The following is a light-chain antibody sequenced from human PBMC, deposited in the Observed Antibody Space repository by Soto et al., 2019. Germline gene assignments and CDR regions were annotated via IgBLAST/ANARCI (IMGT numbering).Light chain of an antibody. CDR2: DAS. Sequence: PGERATLSCRASQSVSSYLAWYQQKPGQAPRLLIYDASNRATGIPARFSGSGSGTDYTLTISSLEPEDFAVYYCQQRSNWITFGQGTRLEIK. CDR1: QSVSSY. V-gene: IGKV3-11*01. CDR3: QQRSNWIT. J-gene: IGKJ5*01.